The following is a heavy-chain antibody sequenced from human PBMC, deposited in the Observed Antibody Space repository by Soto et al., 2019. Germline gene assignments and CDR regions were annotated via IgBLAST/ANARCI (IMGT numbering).Heavy chain of an antibody. D-gene: IGHD3-3*01. J-gene: IGHJ5*02. CDR3: AKGLFNDFWSGYYESWFDP. Sequence: PGGSLRLSCAASGFTFSSYAMSWVRQAPGKGLEWVSAISGSGGSTYYADSVKGRFTISRDNSKNTLYLQMNSLRAEDTAVYYCAKGLFNDFWSGYYESWFDPWGQGTLVTVSS. CDR1: GFTFSSYA. CDR2: ISGSGGST. V-gene: IGHV3-23*01.